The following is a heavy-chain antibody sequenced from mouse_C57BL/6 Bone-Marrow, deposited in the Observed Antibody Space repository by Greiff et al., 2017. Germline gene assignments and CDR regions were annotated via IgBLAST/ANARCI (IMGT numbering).Heavy chain of an antibody. CDR1: GFTFSSYG. CDR3: ASTGTGVDCDY. Sequence: EVKLMESGGDLVKPGGSLKLSCAASGFTFSSYGMSWVRQTPDKRLEWVATISSGGSYTYYPDSVKGRFTISSDNAKNTLYLQMGSLKSEDTAMYYCASTGTGVDCDYWGQGTTLTVSS. D-gene: IGHD4-1*02. J-gene: IGHJ2*01. CDR2: ISSGGSYT. V-gene: IGHV5-6*01.